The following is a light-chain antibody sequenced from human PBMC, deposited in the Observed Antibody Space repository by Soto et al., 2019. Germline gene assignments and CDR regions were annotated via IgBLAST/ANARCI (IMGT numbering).Light chain of an antibody. J-gene: IGKJ1*01. CDR2: DAS. V-gene: IGKV1-39*01. CDR1: QNINNY. CDR3: QQGFSAPPWT. Sequence: DIQMTQSPSSLSASVGDRVTITCRSSQNINNYLNWYQQRPGKAPKVLIYDASSLQSGVPSRFSGSGSGTDFTLTISSLQPEDFATYYCQQGFSAPPWTFGQGTKVEIK.